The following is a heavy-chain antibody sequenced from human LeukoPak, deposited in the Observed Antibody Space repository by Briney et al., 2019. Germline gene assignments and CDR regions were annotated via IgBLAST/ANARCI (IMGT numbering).Heavy chain of an antibody. V-gene: IGHV1-2*02. Sequence: ASVKVSCKASGYTFNGHYMHWVRQAPGQGLEWMGWINPNSGGTNYAQKFQGRVTMTRDTSISTAYMELRSLRSDDTAVYYCARDRGVATTYFDYWGQGTLVTVSS. J-gene: IGHJ4*02. CDR3: ARDRGVATTYFDY. CDR1: GYTFNGHY. D-gene: IGHD5-12*01. CDR2: INPNSGGT.